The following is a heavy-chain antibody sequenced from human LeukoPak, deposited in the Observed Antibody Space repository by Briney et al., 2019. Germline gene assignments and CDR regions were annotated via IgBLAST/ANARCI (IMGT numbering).Heavy chain of an antibody. Sequence: SETLSLTCTVSGGSISSYYLSWIRQPAGKGLESIGRIYTSGSTNYNPSLKSRVTMSVDTSKNQFSLKLSSVTAADTAVYYCARVGGGYCSGGSCEYYFDYWGQGTLVTVSS. J-gene: IGHJ4*02. V-gene: IGHV4-4*07. D-gene: IGHD2-15*01. CDR2: IYTSGST. CDR1: GGSISSYY. CDR3: ARVGGGYCSGGSCEYYFDY.